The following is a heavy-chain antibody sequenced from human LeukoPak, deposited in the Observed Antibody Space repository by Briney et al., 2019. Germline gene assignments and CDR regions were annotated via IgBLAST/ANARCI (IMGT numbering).Heavy chain of an antibody. CDR3: ARGGLHYDYVWGSYPVRYFDY. J-gene: IGHJ4*02. CDR1: AFTFRSYG. Sequence: PGGSLRLSCAASAFTFRSYGMHWVRQAPGKGLEWVAVISYDGSNKYYADSVKGRFTISRDNSKNTLYLQMNSLRAEDTAVYYCARGGLHYDYVWGSYPVRYFDYWGQGNLVTVSS. V-gene: IGHV3-30*19. D-gene: IGHD3-16*02. CDR2: ISYDGSNK.